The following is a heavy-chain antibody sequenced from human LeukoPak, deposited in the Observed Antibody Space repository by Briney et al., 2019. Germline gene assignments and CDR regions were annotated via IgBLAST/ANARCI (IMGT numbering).Heavy chain of an antibody. J-gene: IGHJ3*02. D-gene: IGHD2-2*01. Sequence: GGSLRLSCAASGFTFSSYAMHWVRQAPGKGLEWVAVISYDGSNKYYADSVKGRFTISRDNSKNTLYLQMNSLGAEDTAVYYCAREFIYCSSTSCYPGAFDIWGQGTMVTVSS. V-gene: IGHV3-30-3*01. CDR2: ISYDGSNK. CDR1: GFTFSSYA. CDR3: AREFIYCSSTSCYPGAFDI.